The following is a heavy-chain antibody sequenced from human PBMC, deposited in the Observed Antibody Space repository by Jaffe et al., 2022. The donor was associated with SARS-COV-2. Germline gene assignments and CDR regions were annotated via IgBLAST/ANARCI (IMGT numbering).Heavy chain of an antibody. CDR1: GFTFSSYS. CDR2: ISSSSSYI. D-gene: IGHD1-26*01. V-gene: IGHV3-21*01. Sequence: EVQLVESGGGLVKPGGSLRLSCAASGFTFSSYSMNWVRQAPGKGLEWVSSISSSSSYIYYADSVKGRFTISRDNAKNSLYLQMNSLRAEDTAVYYCAASKWADDAFDIWGQGTMVTVSS. J-gene: IGHJ3*02. CDR3: AASKWADDAFDI.